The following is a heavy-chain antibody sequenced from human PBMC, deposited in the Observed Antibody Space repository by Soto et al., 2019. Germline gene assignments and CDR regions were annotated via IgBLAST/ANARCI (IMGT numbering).Heavy chain of an antibody. J-gene: IGHJ6*02. D-gene: IGHD6-13*01. Sequence: QMQLVQSGPEVKQPGTSVKVSCKASGFTFSNSVVQWVRQTRGQRLEWIGWIVVGSGNRNYAQRFQERVNLTRNMPTRTAYLEPSSLRCEDTAVYYCAADTAAAGSYYFYDMDVWGQGTTVTVSS. V-gene: IGHV1-58*01. CDR1: GFTFSNSV. CDR2: IVVGSGNR. CDR3: AADTAAAGSYYFYDMDV.